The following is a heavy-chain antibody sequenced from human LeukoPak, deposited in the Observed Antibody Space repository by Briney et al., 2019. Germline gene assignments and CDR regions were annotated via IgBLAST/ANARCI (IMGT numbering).Heavy chain of an antibody. CDR2: LYSSGST. Sequence: SETLSLTCTISDGFINGYYWTWIRQPAGKGLEWIGRLYSSGSTYYNPSLKSRVTMSLDTSKNQFSLSLSSVTAADTAVYYCARGVSAVTVDSWGQGTLVTVSS. V-gene: IGHV4-4*07. J-gene: IGHJ4*02. CDR3: ARGVSAVTVDS. CDR1: DGFINGYY. D-gene: IGHD4-17*01.